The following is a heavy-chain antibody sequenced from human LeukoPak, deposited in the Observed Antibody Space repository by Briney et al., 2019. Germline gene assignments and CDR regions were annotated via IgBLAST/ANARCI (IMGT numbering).Heavy chain of an antibody. D-gene: IGHD2-2*01. CDR2: IRYDGSNK. CDR1: GFTFSSYG. CDR3: ARATSRGGSTSPNWFDP. J-gene: IGHJ5*02. Sequence: GGSLRLSCAASGFTFSSYGMHWVRQAPGKGLEWVAFIRYDGSNKYYADSVKGRFTISRDNAKNSLYLQMNSLRAEDTAVYYCARATSRGGSTSPNWFDPWGQGTLVTVSS. V-gene: IGHV3-30*02.